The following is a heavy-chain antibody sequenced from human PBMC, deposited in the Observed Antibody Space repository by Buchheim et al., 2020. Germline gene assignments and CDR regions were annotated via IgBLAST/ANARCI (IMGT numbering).Heavy chain of an antibody. V-gene: IGHV1-2*04. CDR1: GYTFTGYY. Sequence: QVQLVQSGAEVKKPGASVKVSRKASGYTFTGYYMHWVRQAPGQGLEWMGWINPNSGGTNYAQKFQGWVTMTRDTSISTAYMELSRLRSDDTAVYYCAREDCSGGSCYQYYFDYWGQGTL. D-gene: IGHD2-15*01. CDR2: INPNSGGT. CDR3: AREDCSGGSCYQYYFDY. J-gene: IGHJ4*02.